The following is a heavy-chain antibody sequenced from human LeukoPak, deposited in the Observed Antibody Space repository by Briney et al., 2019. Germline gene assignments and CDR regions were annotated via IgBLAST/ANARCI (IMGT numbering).Heavy chain of an antibody. J-gene: IGHJ4*02. D-gene: IGHD5-18*01. CDR3: ARHSMDTAPY. CDR1: GGSISSSSYY. V-gene: IGHV4-39*01. CDR2: IYYSGST. Sequence: SETLSLTCTVSGGSISSSSYYWGWIRQPPGKGLEWIGSIYYSGSTYYNPSLKSRVTISVDTSKNQFSLKPSSVTAADTAVYYCARHSMDTAPYWGQGTLVTVSS.